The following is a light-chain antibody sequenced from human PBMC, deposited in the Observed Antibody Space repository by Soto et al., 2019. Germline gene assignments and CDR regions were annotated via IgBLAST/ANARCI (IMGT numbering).Light chain of an antibody. Sequence: QSVLTQPPSVSGAPGQGVSISCTGSNSNVGAGYDVHWYQQLPRTAPKLLIYGNINRPSGVPDRFSGSKSGTSASLTITGLQAEDEGDYYCQSYDSTLSDRYVFGTGTKLTVL. J-gene: IGLJ1*01. CDR2: GNI. CDR1: NSNVGAGYD. V-gene: IGLV1-40*01. CDR3: QSYDSTLSDRYV.